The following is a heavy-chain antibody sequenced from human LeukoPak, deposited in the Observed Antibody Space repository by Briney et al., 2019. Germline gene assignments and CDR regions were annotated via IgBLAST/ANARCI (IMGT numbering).Heavy chain of an antibody. CDR1: GGSFSAYY. J-gene: IGHJ4*01. CDR2: INHGGTT. Sequence: PSQTLSLTCAVDGGSFSAYYWSWIRQPPGKGLEWVGEINHGGTTNYNPSLKSRATISVKTSKNQFTLNLSAGAVADRALYDCVTAYSYHYWGHG. CDR3: VTAYSYHY. D-gene: IGHD3-22*01. V-gene: IGHV4-34*01.